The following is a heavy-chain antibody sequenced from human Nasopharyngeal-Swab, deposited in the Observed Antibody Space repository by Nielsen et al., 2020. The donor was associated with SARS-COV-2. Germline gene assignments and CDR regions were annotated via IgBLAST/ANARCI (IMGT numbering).Heavy chain of an antibody. V-gene: IGHV3-53*01. D-gene: IGHD5-24*01. CDR3: ARMGSTNYFDY. Sequence: GASLEIYWAASGFGVSSNYMSWVRQAPGKGLEWVSIIYPSGSTYYAESVKGRFTISRDNSKNTLYLQMNSLRAEDTAFYYCARMGSTNYFDYWGQGTLVTVSS. J-gene: IGHJ4*02. CDR2: IYPSGST. CDR1: GFGVSSNY.